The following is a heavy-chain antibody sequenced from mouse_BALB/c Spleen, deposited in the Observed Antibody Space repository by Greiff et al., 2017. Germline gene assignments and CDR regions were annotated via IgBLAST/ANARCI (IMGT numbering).Heavy chain of an antibody. CDR1: GFSFTSYW. CDR2: IWRGGST. V-gene: IGHV2-2*02. CDR3: ARNDYARDY. J-gene: IGHJ4*01. Sequence: QVQLQQSGPGLMQPSPTLSITCTASGFSFTSYWVHWVRQSPGKGLEWLGVIWRGGSTDYNAAFISRLSISKVNSKSHVFFTMNSLQATDTAIYYFARNDYARDYWGQGTSVTVSS.